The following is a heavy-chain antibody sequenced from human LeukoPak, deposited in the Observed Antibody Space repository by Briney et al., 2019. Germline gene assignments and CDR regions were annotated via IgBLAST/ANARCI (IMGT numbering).Heavy chain of an antibody. J-gene: IGHJ3*02. CDR3: ARQDLNDYGDDDAFDI. CDR2: IYTSGST. V-gene: IGHV4-61*02. CDR1: GGSISSGSYY. D-gene: IGHD4-17*01. Sequence: PSETLSLTCTVSGGSISSGSYYWSWIRQPAGKGLEWIGRIYTSGSTNYNPSLKSRVTISVDTSKNQFSLKLSSVTAADTAVYYCARQDLNDYGDDDAFDIWGQGTMVTVSS.